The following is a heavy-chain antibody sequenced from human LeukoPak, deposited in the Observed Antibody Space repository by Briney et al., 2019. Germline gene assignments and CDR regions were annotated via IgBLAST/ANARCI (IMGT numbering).Heavy chain of an antibody. D-gene: IGHD4-17*01. Sequence: GSLRLSCAASGFTFSSYAMSWVRQAPGKGLEWVSAISGSGGSTYYADSVKGRFTISRDNSKNTLYLQMNSLRAEDTAVYYCAKVATVTTRGSGAFDIWGQGTMVTVSS. CDR3: AKVATVTTRGSGAFDI. CDR2: ISGSGGST. V-gene: IGHV3-23*01. J-gene: IGHJ3*02. CDR1: GFTFSSYA.